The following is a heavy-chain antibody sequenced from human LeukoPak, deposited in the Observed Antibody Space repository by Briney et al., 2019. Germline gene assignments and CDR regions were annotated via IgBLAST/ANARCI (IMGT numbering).Heavy chain of an antibody. CDR2: MNPNSGNT. CDR1: GYTFTSYD. D-gene: IGHD6-13*01. V-gene: IGHV1-8*01. CDR3: ARVKHSSSWYLGTDHYYGMDV. J-gene: IGHJ6*02. Sequence: ASVKVSCKASGYTFTSYDINWVRQATGQGLEWMGWMNPNSGNTGYAQKFQGRVTMTRNTSISTAYMELSSLRSEDTAVYYCARVKHSSSWYLGTDHYYGMDVWGQGTTVTVSS.